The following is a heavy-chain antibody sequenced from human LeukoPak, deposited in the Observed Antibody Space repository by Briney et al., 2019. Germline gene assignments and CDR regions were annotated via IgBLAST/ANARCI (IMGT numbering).Heavy chain of an antibody. CDR2: INPSGGST. CDR1: GYTFTRYN. CDR3: ARDNDCSGGSCYQDY. V-gene: IGHV1-46*01. Sequence: GASVKVSCKASGYTFTRYNMHWVRQAPGQGLEWMGIINPSGGSTSYAQNFQGRVTMTRDTSTSTVYMELSSLRSEDTAVYYCARDNDCSGGSCYQDYWGQGTLVTVSS. D-gene: IGHD2-15*01. J-gene: IGHJ4*02.